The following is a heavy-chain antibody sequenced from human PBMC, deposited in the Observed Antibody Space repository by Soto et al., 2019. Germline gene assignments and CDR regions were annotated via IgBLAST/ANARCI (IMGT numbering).Heavy chain of an antibody. J-gene: IGHJ4*02. V-gene: IGHV5-51*01. D-gene: IGHD1-26*01. Sequence: GPSQKISCKGFGYSFINNWIGSVRQMPGKGLEWMGIIYPSDSDTRYSPSFQGQVTISADKSITTAYLQWNSLKASDTAMYYCARLYGRYSDNWGQGTLVTVSS. CDR3: ARLYGRYSDN. CDR1: GYSFINNW. CDR2: IYPSDSDT.